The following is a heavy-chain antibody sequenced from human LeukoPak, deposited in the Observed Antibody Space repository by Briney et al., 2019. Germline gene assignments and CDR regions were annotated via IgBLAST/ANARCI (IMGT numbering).Heavy chain of an antibody. CDR3: ARALRYFDWYTNY. Sequence: ASVKVSCKASGYTFTGYYMHWVRQAPGQGLEWMGWINPNSGGTNYAQKFQGRVTMTRDTSISTAYMELSRLRPDDTAVYYCARALRYFDWYTNYWGQGTLVTVPS. J-gene: IGHJ4*02. CDR2: INPNSGGT. CDR1: GYTFTGYY. D-gene: IGHD3-9*01. V-gene: IGHV1-2*02.